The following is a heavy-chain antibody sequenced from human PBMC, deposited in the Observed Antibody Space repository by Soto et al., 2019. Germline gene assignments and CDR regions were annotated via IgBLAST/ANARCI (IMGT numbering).Heavy chain of an antibody. Sequence: QVQLVESGGGVVQRGRSLRLSCAASGFTFSSYGMHWVRQAPGKGLEWVAVISYDGSNKYYADSVKGRFTISRDNSKNTLYLQMNSLRAEDTAVYYCAKAGVWNNFDYWGQGTLVTVSS. CDR3: AKAGVWNNFDY. J-gene: IGHJ4*02. CDR2: ISYDGSNK. D-gene: IGHD1-1*01. V-gene: IGHV3-30*18. CDR1: GFTFSSYG.